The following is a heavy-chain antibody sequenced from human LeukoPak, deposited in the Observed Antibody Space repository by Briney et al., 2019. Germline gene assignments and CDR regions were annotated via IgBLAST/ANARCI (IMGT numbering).Heavy chain of an antibody. J-gene: IGHJ3*02. Sequence: SETLSLTCTVSGGSISSYYWSWIRQPAGKGLEWIGRIYTSGSTNYKPSLKSRVTMSVDTSKNQFSLKLSSVTAADTAVYYCPRAIENTEYNWNYGHAFYIWGQGTMVTVSS. CDR3: PRAIENTEYNWNYGHAFYI. CDR2: IYTSGST. D-gene: IGHD1-7*01. V-gene: IGHV4-4*07. CDR1: GGSISSYY.